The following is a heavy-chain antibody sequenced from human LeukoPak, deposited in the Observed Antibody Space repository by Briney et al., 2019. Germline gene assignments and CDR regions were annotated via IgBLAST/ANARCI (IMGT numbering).Heavy chain of an antibody. CDR2: INPSGGST. CDR3: ARGAYGGNSLDY. Sequence: GASVKVSCKASGYTFTSYYMHWVRLAPGQGLEWMGIINPSGGSTSYAQKFQGRVTMTRDMSTSTVYMELSSLRSEDTAVYYCARGAYGGNSLDYWGQGTLVTVSS. J-gene: IGHJ4*02. D-gene: IGHD4-23*01. V-gene: IGHV1-46*01. CDR1: GYTFTSYY.